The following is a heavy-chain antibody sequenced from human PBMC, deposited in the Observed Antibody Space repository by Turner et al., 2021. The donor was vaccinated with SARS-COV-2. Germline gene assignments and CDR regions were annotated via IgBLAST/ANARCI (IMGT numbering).Heavy chain of an antibody. J-gene: IGHJ5*02. D-gene: IGHD6-6*01. CDR3: ARDGYSSSSIGYNWFDP. V-gene: IGHV3-30-3*01. CDR1: ASTFSSYA. CDR2: ISYDRNNK. Sequence: QVQLVESGVGVVQPGRSLRLSCAVSASTFSSYAMHWVRQAPGKGLEWVAVISYDRNNKYYAGSVKSRFTISRDNSKNTLYLQMNSLGAEDTAVYYCARDGYSSSSIGYNWFDPWGQGTLVTVSS.